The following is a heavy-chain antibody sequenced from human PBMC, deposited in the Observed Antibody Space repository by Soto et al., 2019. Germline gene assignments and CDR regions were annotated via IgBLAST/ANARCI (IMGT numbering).Heavy chain of an antibody. V-gene: IGHV4-30-4*01. CDR2: IYYSGST. Sequence: PSETLSLTCTVSGGSISSGDYYWSWIRQLPGKGLEWIGYIYYSGSTYYNPSLKSRVTISVDTSKNQFSLKLSSVTAADTAVYYCARSPLDTAMVPVFDYWGQGTLVTVSS. CDR1: GGSISSGDYY. J-gene: IGHJ4*02. D-gene: IGHD5-18*01. CDR3: ARSPLDTAMVPVFDY.